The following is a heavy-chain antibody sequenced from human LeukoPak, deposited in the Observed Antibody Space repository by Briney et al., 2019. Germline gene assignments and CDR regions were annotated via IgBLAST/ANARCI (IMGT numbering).Heavy chain of an antibody. CDR2: IHHDGRI. CDR1: GGSIDSTNW. J-gene: IGHJ5*02. CDR3: ARLKDWYDNGSDEWFDP. Sequence: SEALSLTCDVSGGSIDSTNWWNWVRQPPGKGLEWIGEIHHDGRINYNPSLKSRVTLSVDKSKNQFSLRLNSVTAADTAVYFCARLKDWYDNGSDEWFDPWGQGTLVTVSS. V-gene: IGHV4/OR15-8*01. D-gene: IGHD3/OR15-3a*01.